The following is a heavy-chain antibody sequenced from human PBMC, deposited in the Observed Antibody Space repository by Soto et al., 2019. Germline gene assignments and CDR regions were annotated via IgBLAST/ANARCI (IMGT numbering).Heavy chain of an antibody. CDR3: ARGNVVIRAYFDY. J-gene: IGHJ4*02. Sequence: QVQLQESGPGLVKPSQTLSLTCTVSGGSISSGGYYWSWIRQHPGKGLEWIGYIYYSGSTYYNPSFKSRVTISVATSKNQFSLKLSSVTAADTAVYYCARGNVVIRAYFDYWGQGTLVTVSS. CDR2: IYYSGST. CDR1: GGSISSGGYY. V-gene: IGHV4-31*03. D-gene: IGHD2-21*01.